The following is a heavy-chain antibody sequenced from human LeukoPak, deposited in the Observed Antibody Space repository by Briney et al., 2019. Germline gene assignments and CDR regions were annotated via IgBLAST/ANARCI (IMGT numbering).Heavy chain of an antibody. CDR2: IYTSGST. CDR1: GGSFSGYY. CDR3: ARDRVGRYCSSTSCYRWSYYYYMDV. V-gene: IGHV4-4*07. Sequence: KSSETLSLTCAVYGGSFSGYYWSWIRQPAGKGLEWIGRIYTSGSTNYNPSLKSRVTMSVDTSKNQFSLKLSSVTAADTAVYYCARDRVGRYCSSTSCYRWSYYYYMDVWGKGTTVTISS. J-gene: IGHJ6*03. D-gene: IGHD2-2*02.